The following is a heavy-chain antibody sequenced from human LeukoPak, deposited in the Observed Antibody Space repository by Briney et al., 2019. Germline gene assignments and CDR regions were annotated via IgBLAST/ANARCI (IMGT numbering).Heavy chain of an antibody. V-gene: IGHV1-2*02. CDR2: INPNSGGT. CDR1: GYTFTGYY. J-gene: IGHJ3*02. Sequence: GASVKVSCKASGYTFTGYYMHWVRQAPGQGLEWMGWINPNSGGTNYAQKFQGRVTMTRDTSISTAYMELSRLRSDDTAVYYCARVMGGFVIAAFDIWGQRTMVTVSS. D-gene: IGHD3-16*02. CDR3: ARVMGGFVIAAFDI.